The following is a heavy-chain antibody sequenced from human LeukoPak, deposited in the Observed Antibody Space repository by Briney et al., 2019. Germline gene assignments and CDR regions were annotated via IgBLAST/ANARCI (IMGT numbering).Heavy chain of an antibody. J-gene: IGHJ4*02. CDR2: ISGSGGST. CDR1: GFIFSSYA. V-gene: IGHV3-23*01. Sequence: GGSLRLSCAASGFIFSSYAMSWVRQAPGKGLEWVSAISGSGGSTYYADSVKGRFTISRDNSKNTLYLQMNSLRAEDTAVYYCANDKFYYGSGSLDYWGQGTLVTVSS. CDR3: ANDKFYYGSGSLDY. D-gene: IGHD3-10*01.